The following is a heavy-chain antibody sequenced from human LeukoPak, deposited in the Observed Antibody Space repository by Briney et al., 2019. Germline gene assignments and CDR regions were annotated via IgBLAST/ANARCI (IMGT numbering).Heavy chain of an antibody. V-gene: IGHV4-38-2*02. CDR2: IYHSGST. J-gene: IGHJ4*02. D-gene: IGHD5-18*01. CDR3: ASGFSYGFDY. CDR1: GYSISRGYN. Sequence: SETLSLTCSVSGYSISRGYNWGWIRQPPGKGLEWIGSIYHSGSTYYNPSLKSRVTISVDTSKNQFSLKLSSVTAGDTAVYYCASGFSYGFDYWGQGTLVTVSS.